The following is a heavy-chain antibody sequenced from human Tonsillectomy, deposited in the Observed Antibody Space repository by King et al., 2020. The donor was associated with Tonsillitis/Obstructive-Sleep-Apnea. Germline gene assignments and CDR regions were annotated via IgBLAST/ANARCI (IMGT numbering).Heavy chain of an antibody. J-gene: IGHJ6*03. D-gene: IGHD3-3*01. CDR2: IIPIFGTA. Sequence: VQLVESGAEVKKPGSSVKVSCKASGGTFSSYAISWVRQAPGQGLEWMGGIIPIFGTANYAQKFQGRVTITADESTSTAYMELSSLRSEDTAVYYCARNPFGVCLAYYYMDVWGKGTTVTVSS. V-gene: IGHV1-69*01. CDR3: ARNPFGVCLAYYYMDV. CDR1: GGTFSSYA.